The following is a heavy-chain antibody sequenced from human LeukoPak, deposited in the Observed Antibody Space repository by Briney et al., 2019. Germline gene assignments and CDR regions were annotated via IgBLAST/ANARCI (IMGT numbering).Heavy chain of an antibody. V-gene: IGHV4-34*01. Sequence: SETLSLTCAVYGGSFSGYYWSWIRQPPGKGLEWIGEINHSGSTNYNPSLKSRVTISVDTSKNQFSLKLSSVTAADMAVYYCARASREVDYWGQGTLVTVSS. CDR1: GGSFSGYY. D-gene: IGHD5-24*01. CDR3: ARASREVDY. J-gene: IGHJ4*02. CDR2: INHSGST.